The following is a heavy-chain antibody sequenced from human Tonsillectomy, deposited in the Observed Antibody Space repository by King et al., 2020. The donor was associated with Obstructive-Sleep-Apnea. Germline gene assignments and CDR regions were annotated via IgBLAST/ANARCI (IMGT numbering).Heavy chain of an antibody. CDR3: ARGGPGRRGPAIY. CDR1: GFTFGSYW. J-gene: IGHJ4*02. D-gene: IGHD1-14*01. CDR2: MKQDGSEK. Sequence: VQLVESGGGLVQPGGSLRLSCAASGFTFGSYWMTWVRQAPGKGLEWGANMKQDGSEKNHVDSVKGRFTISRDNAQNSLYLQMNSLKAEDTAVYYCARGGPGRRGPAIYWGQGPLVTVSS. V-gene: IGHV3-7*03.